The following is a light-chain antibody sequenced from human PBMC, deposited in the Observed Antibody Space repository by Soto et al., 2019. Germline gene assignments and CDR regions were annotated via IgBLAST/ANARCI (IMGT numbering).Light chain of an antibody. CDR3: SSYTSSSTRV. CDR1: SSEFGAYYF. J-gene: IGLJ1*01. V-gene: IGLV2-14*03. CDR2: EVI. Sequence: QSVLTQPASVSGSPGQSITNSCPGNSSEFGAYYFVSWYQQHPDTAPKLMIYEVINRPSGVSNRFSGSKSVNTATLTISGLQAEDEADYYCSSYTSSSTRVFGTGTKVTVL.